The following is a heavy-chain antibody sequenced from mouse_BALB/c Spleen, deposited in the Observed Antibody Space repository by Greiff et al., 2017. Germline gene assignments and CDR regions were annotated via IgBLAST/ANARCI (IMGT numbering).Heavy chain of an antibody. CDR1: GYSFTGYY. Sequence: EVQGVESGPELVKPGASVKISCKASGYSFTGYYMHWVKQSHVKSLEWIGRINPYNGATSYNQNFKDKASLTVDKSSSTAYMELHSLTSEDSAVYYCTYDYDGVYYFDYWGQGTTLTVSS. CDR2: INPYNGAT. D-gene: IGHD2-4*01. CDR3: TYDYDGVYYFDY. V-gene: IGHV1-31*01. J-gene: IGHJ2*01.